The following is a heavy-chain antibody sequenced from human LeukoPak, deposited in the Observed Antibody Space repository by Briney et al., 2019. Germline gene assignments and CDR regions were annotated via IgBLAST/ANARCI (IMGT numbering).Heavy chain of an antibody. V-gene: IGHV3-23*01. CDR2: ISGSGGST. D-gene: IGHD2-15*01. CDR1: GFTFGSYA. CDR3: AKVVVAANDY. Sequence: GGSLRLSCAASGFTFGSYAMSWVRQAPGKGLGWVSAISGSGGSTYYADSVKGRFTISRDNSKNTLYLQMNSLRAEDAAVYYCAKVVVAANDYWGQGTLVTVSS. J-gene: IGHJ4*02.